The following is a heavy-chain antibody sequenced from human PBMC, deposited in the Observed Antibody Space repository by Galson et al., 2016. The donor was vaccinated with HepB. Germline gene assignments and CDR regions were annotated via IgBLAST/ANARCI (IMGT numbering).Heavy chain of an antibody. CDR2: ISYDGNEK. CDR3: APTHCSGSSCYHFFDF. CDR1: GFSFRKYG. Sequence: SLRLSCAASGFSFRKYGMHWVRQAPGKGLEWVAAISYDGNEKHYADSVKGRFTISRDNAKNTLYLQISSLRPEHTAVYSCAPTHCSGSSCYHFFDFWGQGTLVTVSS. V-gene: IGHV3-30*03. J-gene: IGHJ4*02. D-gene: IGHD2-15*01.